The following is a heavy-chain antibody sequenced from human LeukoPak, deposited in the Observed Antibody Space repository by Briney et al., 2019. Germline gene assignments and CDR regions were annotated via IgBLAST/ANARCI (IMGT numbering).Heavy chain of an antibody. V-gene: IGHV3-23*01. CDR2: ISGSGGST. Sequence: GGSLRLSCAASGFTFSTYAVNWVRQAPGKGLEWVSAISGSGGSTYYADSVKGRFTISRDNSKNTLYLQMNSLRAEDTAVYYCAKDRPYYYDSSGYRPAGDFDYWGQGTLVTVSS. CDR1: GFTFSTYA. CDR3: AKDRPYYYDSSGYRPAGDFDY. D-gene: IGHD3-22*01. J-gene: IGHJ4*02.